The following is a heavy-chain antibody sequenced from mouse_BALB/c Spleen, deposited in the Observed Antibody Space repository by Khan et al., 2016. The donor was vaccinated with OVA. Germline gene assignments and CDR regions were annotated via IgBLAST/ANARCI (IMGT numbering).Heavy chain of an antibody. V-gene: IGHV9-3-1*01. Sequence: QIQLVQSGPELKKPGETVKISCKASGYTFTNYGMNWVKQAPGKGLKWMGWIYTYTGEPTYADDFRGRFAFSLESSASTAYLQINNLTNEDTATYFCARGSSRAMDYWGQGTSVTVSS. D-gene: IGHD1-1*01. CDR3: ARGSSRAMDY. CDR2: IYTYTGEP. CDR1: GYTFTNYG. J-gene: IGHJ4*01.